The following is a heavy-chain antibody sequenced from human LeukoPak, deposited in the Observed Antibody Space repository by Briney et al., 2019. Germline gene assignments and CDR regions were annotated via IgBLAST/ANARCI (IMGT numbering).Heavy chain of an antibody. J-gene: IGHJ6*02. D-gene: IGHD3-3*01. V-gene: IGHV1-18*01. CDR3: AREPGDFWSGYIGVHDDYGRDV. CDR1: GYTFTSYG. CDR2: ISAYNGNT. Sequence: ASVKVSCKASGYTFTSYGISWVRQAPGQGLEWMGWISAYNGNTNYAQKLQGRVTMTTDTSTSTAYMELRSLRSDDTAVYYCAREPGDFWSGYIGVHDDYGRDVWGQGTTVSVSS.